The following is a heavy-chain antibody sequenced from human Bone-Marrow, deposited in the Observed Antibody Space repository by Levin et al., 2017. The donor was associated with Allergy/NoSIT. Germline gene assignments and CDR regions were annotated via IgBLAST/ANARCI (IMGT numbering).Heavy chain of an antibody. CDR2: ISPEGSST. Sequence: QPSETLSLTCAASGFTFTSYWIHWVRQAPGKGLVWVSRISPEGSSTGYADSVKGRFAISRDNAKNTVYLQMNSLRAEDTAVYYCARIGYSSGWGQGTQVTVSS. CDR1: GFTFTSYW. D-gene: IGHD6-19*01. V-gene: IGHV3-74*01. CDR3: ARIGYSSG. J-gene: IGHJ4*02.